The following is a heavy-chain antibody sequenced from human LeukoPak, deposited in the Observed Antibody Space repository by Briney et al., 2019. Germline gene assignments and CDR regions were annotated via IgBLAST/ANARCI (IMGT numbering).Heavy chain of an antibody. D-gene: IGHD3-9*01. J-gene: IGHJ4*02. CDR2: ISGSGGST. CDR1: GFTFSSYT. V-gene: IGHV3-23*01. CDR3: AKDRDPNQAYFDWLLLPRGPFDY. Sequence: GGSLRLSCAASGFTFSSYTMSWVRQAPGKGLEWVSAISGSGGSTYYADSVKGRFTISRDNSKNTLCLQMNSLRAEDTAVYYCAKDRDPNQAYFDWLLLPRGPFDYWGQGTLVTVSS.